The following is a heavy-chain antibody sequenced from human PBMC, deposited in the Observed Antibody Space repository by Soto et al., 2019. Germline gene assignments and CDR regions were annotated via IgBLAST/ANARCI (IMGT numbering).Heavy chain of an antibody. V-gene: IGHV4-34*01. J-gene: IGHJ5*01. CDR1: GGSFSGYY. CDR3: AVSIGTNWFDS. Sequence: PSETLSLTCAVYGGSFSGYYWSWIRQPPGKGLEWIGEINHSGSTNYNPSLKSRVTISVDTSKNQFSLKLSSVTAADTAVYYCAVSIGTNWFDSPGQGTLVTVSS. CDR2: INHSGST.